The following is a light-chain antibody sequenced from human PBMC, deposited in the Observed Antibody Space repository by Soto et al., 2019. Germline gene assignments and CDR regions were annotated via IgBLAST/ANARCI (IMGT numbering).Light chain of an antibody. Sequence: QSALTQPASVSGSPGQSITISCTGTSSDVGGYNYVSWYQQHPGKAPKLMIYEVSNRPSGVSNRFSGSKSGNTASLTISGPQAEDEADYYCSSYTSSSTPLWVFGGGTKLTVL. CDR2: EVS. V-gene: IGLV2-14*01. CDR1: SSDVGGYNY. CDR3: SSYTSSSTPLWV. J-gene: IGLJ3*02.